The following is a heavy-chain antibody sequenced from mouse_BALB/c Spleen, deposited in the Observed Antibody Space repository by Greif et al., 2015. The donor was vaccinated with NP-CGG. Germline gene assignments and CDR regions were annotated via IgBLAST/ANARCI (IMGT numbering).Heavy chain of an antibody. V-gene: IGHV5-4*02. J-gene: IGHJ4*01. Sequence: EVKLMESGGGLVKPGGSLKLSCAASGFTFSDYYMYWVRQTPEKRLEWVATISDGGSYTYYPDSVKGRFTISRDNAKNSLCLQMSRLKCEDTGMYYCARVGLRRGAMDYWGQGTSVTVSS. CDR2: ISDGGSYT. CDR3: ARVGLRRGAMDY. CDR1: GFTFSDYY.